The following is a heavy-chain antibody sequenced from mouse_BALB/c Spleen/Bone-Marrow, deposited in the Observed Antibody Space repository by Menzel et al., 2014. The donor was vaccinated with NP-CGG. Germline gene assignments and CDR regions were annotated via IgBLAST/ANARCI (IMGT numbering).Heavy chain of an antibody. J-gene: IGHJ2*01. V-gene: IGHV1-4*01. CDR1: GYTFTSYM. CDR3: ARRYYGSPFDY. D-gene: IGHD1-1*02. CDR2: INPSRGYT. Sequence: QVQLQQSGAELARPGASVKMSCKGSGYTFTSYMMHWVKQRLGQGLEWIGYINPSRGYTNYNQNFKDKAILTTDKSSSTVYMQMSSLTSEDTAVYYCARRYYGSPFDYWGQGTTLTVSS.